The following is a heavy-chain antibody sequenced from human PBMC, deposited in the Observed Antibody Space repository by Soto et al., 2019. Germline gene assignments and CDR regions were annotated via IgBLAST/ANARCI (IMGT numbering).Heavy chain of an antibody. CDR3: ARDGDPGYAFWSGPLGGGRFDP. V-gene: IGHV1-69*12. J-gene: IGHJ5*02. CDR1: GATFGNTA. Sequence: QVQLVQSGAEVKKPGSSVNVSCKTSGATFGNTAVTWMRQAPGQGLEWMGGIVPMFGTANYAQKFQGRVTMTADESTNTAYMELSSLRSDDTAVYYCARDGDPGYAFWSGPLGGGRFDPWGQGTLVTVSS. D-gene: IGHD3-3*01. CDR2: IVPMFGTA.